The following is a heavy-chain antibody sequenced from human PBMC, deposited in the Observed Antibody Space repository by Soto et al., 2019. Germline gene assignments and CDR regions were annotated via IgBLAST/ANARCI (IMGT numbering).Heavy chain of an antibody. CDR1: GGTFSSYS. CDR3: ARELQYYYDSSGYYNWFDP. Sequence: ASVKVSCKASGGTFSSYSISWVLQAPGQGLEWMGGIIPIFGTANYAQKFQGRVTITADKSTSTAYMELSSLRSEDTAVYYCARELQYYYDSSGYYNWFDPWGQGTLVTVSS. J-gene: IGHJ5*02. D-gene: IGHD3-22*01. CDR2: IIPIFGTA. V-gene: IGHV1-69*06.